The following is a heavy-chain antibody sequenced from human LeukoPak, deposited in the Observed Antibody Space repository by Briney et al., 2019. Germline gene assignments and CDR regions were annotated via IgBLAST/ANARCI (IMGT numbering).Heavy chain of an antibody. CDR2: ISGSGGST. J-gene: IGHJ4*02. Sequence: GGSLRLSCAVSGFTVSSTYMSWVRQAPGKGLEWVSAISGSGGSTYYADSVKGRFTISRDNSKNTLYLQMNSLRAEDTAVYYCAKDLIAAAGSPFDYWGQGTLVTVSS. V-gene: IGHV3-23*01. CDR3: AKDLIAAAGSPFDY. CDR1: GFTVSSTY. D-gene: IGHD6-13*01.